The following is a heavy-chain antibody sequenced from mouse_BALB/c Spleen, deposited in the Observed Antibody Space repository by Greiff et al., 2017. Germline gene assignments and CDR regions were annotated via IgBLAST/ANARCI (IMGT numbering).Heavy chain of an antibody. V-gene: IGHV10-1*02. CDR2: IRSKSDNYAT. CDR1: GFTFNTYA. Sequence: SGFTFNTYAMNWVRQAPGKGLEWVARIRSKSDNYATYYADSVKDRFTISRDDSQSMLYLQMNNLKTEDTAMYYCVRQTGYFDYWGQGTTLTVSS. CDR3: VRQTGYFDY. J-gene: IGHJ2*01.